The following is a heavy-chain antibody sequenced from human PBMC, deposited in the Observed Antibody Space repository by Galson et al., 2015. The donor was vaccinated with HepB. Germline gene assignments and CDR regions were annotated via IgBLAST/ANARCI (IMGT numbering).Heavy chain of an antibody. V-gene: IGHV3-15*01. J-gene: IGHJ5*02. Sequence: SLRLSCAASGFTFSNAWMSWVRQAPGKGLEWVGRIKSKTDGGTTDYAAPVKGRFTISRDDSKNTLYLQMNSLKTEDTAMYYCTTDPYYYDSRPNWFDPWGQGTLVTVSS. CDR1: GFTFSNAW. CDR2: IKSKTDGGTT. D-gene: IGHD3-22*01. CDR3: TTDPYYYDSRPNWFDP.